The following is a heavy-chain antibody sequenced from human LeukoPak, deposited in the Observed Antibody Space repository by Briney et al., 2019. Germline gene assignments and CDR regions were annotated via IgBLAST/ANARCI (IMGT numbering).Heavy chain of an antibody. V-gene: IGHV3-21*01. CDR2: ISSSSSYI. CDR1: GFTFNTYS. D-gene: IGHD3-3*01. J-gene: IGHJ4*02. CDR3: ARGPPISGNFWRGKNHPPDY. Sequence: GGSLRLSCEASGFTFNTYSMNWVRQAPGKGLEWVSSISSSSSYIYYADSVKGRFTISRDNAKNSLYLQMNSLRAEDTAVYYCARGPPISGNFWRGKNHPPDYWGQGTLVTVSS.